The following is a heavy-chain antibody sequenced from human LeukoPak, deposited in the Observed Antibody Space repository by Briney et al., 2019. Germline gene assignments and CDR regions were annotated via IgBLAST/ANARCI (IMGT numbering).Heavy chain of an antibody. CDR3: ARVDVDTAMN. J-gene: IGHJ4*02. CDR1: GGSFSGYY. V-gene: IGHV4-34*01. CDR2: INHSGST. Sequence: SETLSLTCAVYGGSFSGYYWSWIRQPPGKGLEWIGEINHSGSTNYNPSLKSRVTISVDTSKNQFSLKLSSVTAADTAVYYCARVDVDTAMNWGQGTLVTVSS. D-gene: IGHD5-18*01.